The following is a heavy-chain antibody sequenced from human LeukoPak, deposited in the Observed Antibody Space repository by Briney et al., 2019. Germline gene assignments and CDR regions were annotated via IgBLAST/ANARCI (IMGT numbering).Heavy chain of an antibody. CDR2: INPYHGKT. CDR3: ARARIAAAVLDY. V-gene: IGHV1-18*01. D-gene: IGHD6-13*01. CDR1: GYNFITYG. J-gene: IGHJ4*02. Sequence: ASVKVSCKASGYNFITYGFSWVRRAPGQGLEWRGWINPYHGKTKYAQKFQGRVTMTTDTSTNTAHMELRSLTSDDTAVYFCARARIAAAVLDYRGQGTLVTVSS.